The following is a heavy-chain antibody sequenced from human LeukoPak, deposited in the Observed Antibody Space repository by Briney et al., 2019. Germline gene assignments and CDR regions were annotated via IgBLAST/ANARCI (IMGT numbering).Heavy chain of an antibody. Sequence: GRSLTLSCAASGFTFSSFGMHWVRQAPGKGLEWVAVIWYDASNKYYADSVKGRFTISRDNSKNTLYLQMNSLRVEDTAVYYCAKGRTGYIPDSWGQGTLVTVSS. CDR2: IWYDASNK. V-gene: IGHV3-33*06. J-gene: IGHJ4*02. CDR3: AKGRTGYIPDS. CDR1: GFTFSSFG. D-gene: IGHD6-13*01.